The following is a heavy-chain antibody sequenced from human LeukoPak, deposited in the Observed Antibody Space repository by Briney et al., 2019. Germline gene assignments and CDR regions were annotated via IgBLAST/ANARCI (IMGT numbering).Heavy chain of an antibody. CDR1: GYTFTNYG. V-gene: IGHV1-46*01. CDR2: INPSGGST. CDR3: ARDYGDLTGWFDP. D-gene: IGHD4-17*01. Sequence: ASVKVSCKASGYTFTNYGISWVRQAPGQGLEWMGIINPSGGSTSYAQKFQGRVTMTRDMSTSTVYMELSSLRSEDTAVYYCARDYGDLTGWFDPWGQGTLVTVSS. J-gene: IGHJ5*02.